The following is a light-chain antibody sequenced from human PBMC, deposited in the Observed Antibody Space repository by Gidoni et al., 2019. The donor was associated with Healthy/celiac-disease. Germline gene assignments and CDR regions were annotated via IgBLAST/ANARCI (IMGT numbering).Light chain of an antibody. CDR2: AAS. CDR1: QSISSY. J-gene: IGKJ1*01. Sequence: DIQMTQSPSSLSASVGDRVTITCRASQSISSYVNWYQQKPGKATKLLIYAASSLQSGVPSRFSGSGSGTDFTLTISSLQPEDFATYYYQQSYSTPWTFGQGTKVEIK. CDR3: QQSYSTPWT. V-gene: IGKV1-39*01.